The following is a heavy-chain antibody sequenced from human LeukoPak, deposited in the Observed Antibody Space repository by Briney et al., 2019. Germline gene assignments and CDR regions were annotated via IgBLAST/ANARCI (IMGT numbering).Heavy chain of an antibody. CDR2: IYHSGST. CDR1: GGSISSGGYS. CDR3: ARGPHTYTYYYGSGSYFSFDY. J-gene: IGHJ4*02. V-gene: IGHV4-30-2*01. D-gene: IGHD3-10*01. Sequence: SETLSLTCAVSGGSISSGGYSWSWIRQPPGQGLEWIGYIYHSGSTYYNPSLKSRVTISVDRSKNQFSLKLSSVTAADTAVYYCARGPHTYTYYYGSGSYFSFDYWGQGTLVTVSS.